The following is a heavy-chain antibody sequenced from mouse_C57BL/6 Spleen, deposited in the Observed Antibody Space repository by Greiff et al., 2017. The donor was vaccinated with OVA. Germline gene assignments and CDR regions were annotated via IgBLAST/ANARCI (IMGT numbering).Heavy chain of an antibody. CDR2: ISYDGSN. CDR1: GYSITSGYY. CDR3: AREKNYGSPYFDY. Sequence: EVKLEESGPGLVKPSQSLSLTCSVTGYSITSGYYWNWIRQFPGNKLEWMGYISYDGSNNYNPSLKNRTSITRDTSKNQFFLKLNSVTTEDTATYYCAREKNYGSPYFDYWGQGTTLTVSS. J-gene: IGHJ2*01. D-gene: IGHD1-1*01. V-gene: IGHV3-6*01.